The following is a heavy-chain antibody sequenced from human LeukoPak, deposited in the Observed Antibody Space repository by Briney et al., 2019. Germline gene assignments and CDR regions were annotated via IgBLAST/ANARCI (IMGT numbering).Heavy chain of an antibody. CDR1: GFTFISNA. CDR2: IGNIGGSA. V-gene: IGHV3-23*01. Sequence: PGASLRLSCAASGFTFISNAMSWGGQAPGQGREWVSLIGNIGGSAFYADSVKGRFTISRDNSKNTLYLQMSSLRVEDTAVYYCAKRASGSGTSQSYFDYWGQGTLVTVSS. CDR3: AKRASGSGTSQSYFDY. J-gene: IGHJ4*02. D-gene: IGHD3-10*01.